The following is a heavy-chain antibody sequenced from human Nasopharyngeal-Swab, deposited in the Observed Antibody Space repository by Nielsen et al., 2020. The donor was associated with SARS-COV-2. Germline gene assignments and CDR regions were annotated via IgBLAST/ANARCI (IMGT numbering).Heavy chain of an antibody. D-gene: IGHD1-14*01. CDR2: IYPGDSDT. Sequence: VRQMPGKGLEWMGIIYPGDSDTRYSPSFQGQVTISADKSISTAYLQWSSLKASDTAMYYCARHDSINGLDVWGHGTTVTVSS. CDR3: ARHDSINGLDV. V-gene: IGHV5-51*01. J-gene: IGHJ6*02.